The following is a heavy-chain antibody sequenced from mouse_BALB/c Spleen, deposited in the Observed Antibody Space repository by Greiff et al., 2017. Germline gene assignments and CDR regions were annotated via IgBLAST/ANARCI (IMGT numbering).Heavy chain of an antibody. V-gene: IGHV2-2*02. Sequence: QVQLKESGPGLVQPSQSLSITCTVSGFSLTSYGVHWVRQSPGKGLEWLGVIWSGGSTDYNAAFISRLSISKDNSKSQVFFKMNSLQANDTAIYYCARGGYRYDDWYFDVWGAGTTVTVSS. CDR3: ARGGYRYDDWYFDV. D-gene: IGHD2-14*01. J-gene: IGHJ1*01. CDR2: IWSGGST. CDR1: GFSLTSYG.